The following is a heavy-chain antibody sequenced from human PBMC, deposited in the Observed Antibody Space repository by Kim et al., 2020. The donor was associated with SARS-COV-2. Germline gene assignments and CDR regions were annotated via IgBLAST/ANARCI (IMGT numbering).Heavy chain of an antibody. CDR2: ISGSGGST. CDR3: AKDPEKSLLWFGEYFDY. V-gene: IGHV3-23*01. Sequence: GGSLRLSCAASGFTFSSYAMSWVRQAPGKGLEWVSAISGSGGSTYYADSVKGRFTISRDNSKNTLYLQMNSLRAEDTAVYYCAKDPEKSLLWFGEYFDYWGQGTLVTVSS. CDR1: GFTFSSYA. J-gene: IGHJ4*02. D-gene: IGHD3-10*01.